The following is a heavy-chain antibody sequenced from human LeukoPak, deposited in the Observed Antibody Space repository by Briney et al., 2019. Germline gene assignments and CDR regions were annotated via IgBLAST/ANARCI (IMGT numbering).Heavy chain of an antibody. CDR3: ARDRGIAEADSFDP. J-gene: IGHJ5*02. CDR1: DYTYTTDG. Sequence: ASVKVSCKASDYTYTTDGISWVRQAPGQGLEWMGWIDTYSGKTNYAQKFQGRVTMTSDTSTSTAYMELRSLRSDDTAVYYCARDRGIAEADSFDPWGQGTLVTVSS. CDR2: IDTYSGKT. D-gene: IGHD6-13*01. V-gene: IGHV1-18*01.